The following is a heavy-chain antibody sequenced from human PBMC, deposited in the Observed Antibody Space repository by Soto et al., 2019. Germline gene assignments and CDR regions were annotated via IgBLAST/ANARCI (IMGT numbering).Heavy chain of an antibody. D-gene: IGHD5-12*01. J-gene: IGHJ4*02. CDR3: ARVRRWLQLQWLDY. Sequence: ASVKVSCKASGYTFTGYYMHWVRQAPGQGLEWMGWINPNSGGTNYAQKFQGRDTMTRDTSISTAYMELSRLRSDDTAVYYCARVRRWLQLQWLDYWGQGTLVTVSS. CDR2: INPNSGGT. V-gene: IGHV1-2*02. CDR1: GYTFTGYY.